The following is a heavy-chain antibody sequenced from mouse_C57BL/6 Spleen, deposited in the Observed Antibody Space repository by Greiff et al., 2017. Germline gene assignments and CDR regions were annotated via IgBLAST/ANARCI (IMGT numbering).Heavy chain of an antibody. CDR1: GFTFSDYG. CDR3: ARGTGTSWYFDV. CDR2: ISSGSSTI. D-gene: IGHD4-1*01. V-gene: IGHV5-17*01. Sequence: EVKWVESGGGLVKPGGSLKLSCAASGFTFSDYGMHWVRQAPEKGLEWVAYISSGSSTIYYADTVKGRFTISRDNAKNTLFLQMTSLRSEDTAMYYCARGTGTSWYFDVWGTGTTVTVSS. J-gene: IGHJ1*03.